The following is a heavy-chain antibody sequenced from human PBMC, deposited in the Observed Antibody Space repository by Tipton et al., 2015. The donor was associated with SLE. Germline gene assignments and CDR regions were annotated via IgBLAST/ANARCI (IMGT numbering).Heavy chain of an antibody. V-gene: IGHV4-39*07. CDR2: IYYSGST. J-gene: IGHJ2*01. D-gene: IGHD2-15*01. CDR1: GGSISSSSYY. CDR3: ARGYCSGSSCSRWSYFDL. Sequence: LRLSCTVSGGSISSSSYYWGWIRQPPGKGLEWIGSIYYSGSTYYNPSLKSRVTIPVDTSKNQFSLKLSSVTAADTAVYYCARGYCSGSSCSRWSYFDLWGRGTLVTVSS.